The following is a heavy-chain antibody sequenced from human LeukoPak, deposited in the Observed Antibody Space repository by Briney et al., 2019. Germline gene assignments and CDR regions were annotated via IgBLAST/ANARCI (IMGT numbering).Heavy chain of an antibody. J-gene: IGHJ4*02. Sequence: GGSLRLSCAASGFTFSGSDMHWVRQAPGKGLEWVSTISGSGDATFYAHSVKGRFTVSRDNSKNTLYLQMTSLRPEDTAFYYCAKEGILCSSSSCHFDYRGQGTLVTVSS. CDR3: AKEGILCSSSSCHFDY. V-gene: IGHV3-23*01. D-gene: IGHD2-2*01. CDR2: ISGSGDAT. CDR1: GFTFSGSD.